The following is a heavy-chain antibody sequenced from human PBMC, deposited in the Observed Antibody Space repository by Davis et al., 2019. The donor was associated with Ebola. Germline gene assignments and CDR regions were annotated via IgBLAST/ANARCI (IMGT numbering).Heavy chain of an antibody. CDR1: GGSMSSSSYY. CDR2: MYYGVNT. CDR3: ARIVVVPAAMRSRDYYYYGMDV. Sequence: SETLSLTCTVSGGSMSSSSYYWGWIRQPPGKGLEWMGGMYYGVNTHYNPSLKSRVTVSVDTSKNQFSLKLSSVTAADTAVYYCARIVVVPAAMRSRDYYYYGMDVWGQGTTVTVSS. V-gene: IGHV4-39*01. D-gene: IGHD2-2*01. J-gene: IGHJ6*02.